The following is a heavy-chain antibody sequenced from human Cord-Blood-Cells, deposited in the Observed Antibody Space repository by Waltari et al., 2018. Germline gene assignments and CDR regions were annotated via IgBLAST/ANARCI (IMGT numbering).Heavy chain of an antibody. CDR2: IYYSGST. CDR1: GGSISSDRSS. CDR3: ARMYYDFWSGYRVWFDP. J-gene: IGHJ5*02. V-gene: IGHV4-39*01. D-gene: IGHD3-3*01. Sequence: QLQLQESRPGLVQPSVTLSLTCTVPGGSISSDRSSWGWIPQPPGKGLEWIGRIYYSGSTCYNPSLKSRVTISVDTSKNQFSLKLSSVTAADTAVYYCARMYYDFWSGYRVWFDPWGQGTLVTVSS.